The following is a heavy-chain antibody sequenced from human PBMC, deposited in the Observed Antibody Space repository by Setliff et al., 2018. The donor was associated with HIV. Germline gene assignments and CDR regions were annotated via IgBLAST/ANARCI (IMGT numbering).Heavy chain of an antibody. J-gene: IGHJ6*03. CDR2: INHSANT. V-gene: IGHV4-34*10. CDR3: ARDVPWGDYYYYMDV. Sequence: PSETLSLTCEVYGGSFSDYYYTWIRQSPGKGLEWIGEINHSANTMDNASLKGRVTLSVDASKSQFSLKLSSVTAADTAVYYCARDVPWGDYYYYMDVWGKGTTVTVSS. CDR1: GGSFSDYY. D-gene: IGHD3-16*01.